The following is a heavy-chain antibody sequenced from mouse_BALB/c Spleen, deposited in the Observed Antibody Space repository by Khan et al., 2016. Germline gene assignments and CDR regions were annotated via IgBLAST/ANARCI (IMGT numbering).Heavy chain of an antibody. J-gene: IGHJ3*01. Sequence: EVQLVETGGGLVQPKGSLKLSCAASGFTFNTNAMNWVRQAPGKGLEWVARIRSKSNNYATYYADSVKDRFTISRDDSQSMLYLQMNNLKTEDTAMYYCVLSTMLTAWFAYWGQGTLVTVSA. CDR3: VLSTMLTAWFAY. D-gene: IGHD2-2*01. CDR2: IRSKSNNYAT. CDR1: GFTFNTNA. V-gene: IGHV10S3*01.